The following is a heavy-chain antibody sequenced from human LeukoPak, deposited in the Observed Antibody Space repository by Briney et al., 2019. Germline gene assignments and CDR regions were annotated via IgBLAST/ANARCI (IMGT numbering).Heavy chain of an antibody. J-gene: IGHJ4*02. CDR2: IYYSGST. D-gene: IGHD3-16*02. CDR3: ARRDDYVWGSYRYTGGFYYFDY. CDR1: GGSISSSSYY. V-gene: IGHV4-39*01. Sequence: SETLSLTCTVSGGSISSSSYYWGWIRQPPGKGLEWIGSIYYSGSTYYNPSLKSRVTISVDTSKNQFSLKLSSVTAADTAVYYCARRDDYVWGSYRYTGGFYYFDYWGQGTLVTVSS.